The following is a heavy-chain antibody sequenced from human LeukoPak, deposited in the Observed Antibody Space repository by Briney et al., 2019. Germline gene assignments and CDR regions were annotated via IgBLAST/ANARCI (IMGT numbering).Heavy chain of an antibody. CDR3: AKDFVVVPGNVNYFDY. V-gene: IGHV3-23*01. CDR1: GFTFSNYA. CDR2: ISGSGDNT. J-gene: IGHJ4*02. D-gene: IGHD2-21*02. Sequence: GGSLRLSCAVSGFTFSNYAMSWVRQAPGKGLEWVSAISGSGDNTYYADSVKGRFTVSRDNSKNALYVQMKSLRAEDTAVYYCAKDFVVVPGNVNYFDYWGQGTLVTVSS.